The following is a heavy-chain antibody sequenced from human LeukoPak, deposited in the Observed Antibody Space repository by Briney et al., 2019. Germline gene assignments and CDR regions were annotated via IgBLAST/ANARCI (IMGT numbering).Heavy chain of an antibody. CDR1: GFTVSSNY. J-gene: IGHJ6*03. D-gene: IGHD6-25*01. CDR2: IYAGGSI. Sequence: GGSLRLSCAASGFTVSSNYMTWVRQAPGKGLEWVSVIYAGGSIYYADSVKGRFTISRDNSKNTLYLLMNNLRAEDTAVYYCAKAQRGDYMDVWGKGTTVTISS. CDR3: AKAQRGDYMDV. V-gene: IGHV3-53*01.